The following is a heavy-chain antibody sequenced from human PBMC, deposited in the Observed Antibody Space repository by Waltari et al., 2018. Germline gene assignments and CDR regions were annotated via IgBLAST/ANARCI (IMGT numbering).Heavy chain of an antibody. Sequence: QVQLVESGGGVVQPGGSLRLSCAASGFTFSSYGLHWVPQAPGKGLEWVAFIRYDGSNKYYADSVKGRFTISRDNSKNTLYLQMNSLRAEDTAVYYCAKGCGGDCYYFDYWGQGTLVTVSS. CDR1: GFTFSSYG. CDR2: IRYDGSNK. CDR3: AKGCGGDCYYFDY. V-gene: IGHV3-30*02. J-gene: IGHJ4*02. D-gene: IGHD2-21*01.